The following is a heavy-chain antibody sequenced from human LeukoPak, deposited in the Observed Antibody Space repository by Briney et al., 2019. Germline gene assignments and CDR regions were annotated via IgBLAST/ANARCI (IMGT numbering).Heavy chain of an antibody. V-gene: IGHV4-34*01. Sequence: KPSETLSLTCAVYGGSFSGYYWSWIRQPPGKGLEWIGEINHSGSTNYNPSLKSRVTISVDTSKNQFSLKLSSVTAADTAVYYCAREFIVGATDYWGQGTLVTVSS. J-gene: IGHJ4*02. D-gene: IGHD1-26*01. CDR1: GGSFSGYY. CDR3: AREFIVGATDY. CDR2: INHSGST.